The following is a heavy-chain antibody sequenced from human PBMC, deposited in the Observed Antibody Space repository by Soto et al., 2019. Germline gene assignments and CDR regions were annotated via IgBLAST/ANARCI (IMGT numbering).Heavy chain of an antibody. CDR1: GYTFTSYG. V-gene: IGHV1-18*01. J-gene: IGHJ6*02. D-gene: IGHD6-13*01. Sequence: ASVKVSCKASGYTFTSYGISWVRQAPGQGLEWMGWISAYNGNTNYAQKLQGRVTMTTDTSTSTAYMELRSLRSDDTAVYYCARDNRDSWYVSLDYYYGMDVWGQGTTVTVSS. CDR3: ARDNRDSWYVSLDYYYGMDV. CDR2: ISAYNGNT.